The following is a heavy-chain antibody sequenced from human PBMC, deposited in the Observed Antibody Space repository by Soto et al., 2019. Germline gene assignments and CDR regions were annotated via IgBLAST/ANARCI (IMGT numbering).Heavy chain of an antibody. CDR1: GDPFTSYG. CDR2: ISAYNGNT. J-gene: IGHJ3*02. D-gene: IGHD3-3*01. CDR3: ASPLRLKDAFDI. V-gene: IGHV1-18*01. Sequence: XSVKVACKASGDPFTSYGIIWVRQAPGQGLEWMGWISAYNGNTNYAQKLQGRVTMTTDTSTSTAYMELRSLRSDDTAVYYCASPLRLKDAFDIWGQGTMVTVSS.